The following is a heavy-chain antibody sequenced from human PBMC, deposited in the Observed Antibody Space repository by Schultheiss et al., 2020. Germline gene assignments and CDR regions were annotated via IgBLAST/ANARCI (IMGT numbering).Heavy chain of an antibody. V-gene: IGHV3-23*01. CDR1: GFTFSSYA. J-gene: IGHJ6*03. CDR2: ISGSGGST. Sequence: GGSLRLSCAASGFTFSSYAMSWVRQAPGKGLEWVSAISGSGGSTYYAGSVKGRFTISRDNAKNTLYLQMNSLRDEDTAVYYCASPEKYYMDVWGKGTTVTVSS. CDR3: ASPEKYYMDV.